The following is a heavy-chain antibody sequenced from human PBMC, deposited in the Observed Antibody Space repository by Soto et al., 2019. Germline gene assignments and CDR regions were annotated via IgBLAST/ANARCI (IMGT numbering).Heavy chain of an antibody. CDR1: RDTFTSYY. D-gene: IGHD3-3*01. V-gene: IGHV1-46*01. Sequence: QVQLVQSGAEVKKPGASVRISCKAPRDTFTSYYINWVRQAPGQGLEWMGVINPHGGSTIYAQQFRGRVTMTRDTSTSTVYMDLRSLSYQDTAFYYCARSSGENFGIIIEGTNWFAPWGQGTLVTVSS. J-gene: IGHJ5*02. CDR2: INPHGGST. CDR3: ARSSGENFGIIIEGTNWFAP.